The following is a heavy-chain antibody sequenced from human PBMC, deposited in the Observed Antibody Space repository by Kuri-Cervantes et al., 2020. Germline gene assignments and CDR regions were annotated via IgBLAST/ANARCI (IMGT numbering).Heavy chain of an antibody. D-gene: IGHD4-17*01. CDR2: IRYDGINQ. V-gene: IGHV3-30*02. J-gene: IGHJ4*02. Sequence: GESLKISCAGSEFTVSSYWMSWVRQAPGKGLEWVAYIRYDGINQFYIDSVRGRFTISRDNAKNTLYLQMSSLKPEDTAVYYCVKDKLWATVTYFDHWGQGTLVTVSS. CDR1: EFTVSSYW. CDR3: VKDKLWATVTYFDH.